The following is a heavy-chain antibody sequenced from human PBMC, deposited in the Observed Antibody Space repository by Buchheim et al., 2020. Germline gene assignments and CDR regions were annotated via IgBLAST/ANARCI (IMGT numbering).Heavy chain of an antibody. CDR3: AKDQGYYDFWSGYYPDYYYGMDV. Sequence: QVQLVESGGGEVQPGRSLRLSCAASGFSFKNYGMHWVRQAPGKGLEWVAVIWSDGSNKYYVDSVKGRFTISRDNSKNTLYLQMNSLRAEDTAMYYCAKDQGYYDFWSGYYPDYYYGMDVWGQGTT. CDR1: GFSFKNYG. CDR2: IWSDGSNK. D-gene: IGHD3-3*01. J-gene: IGHJ6*02. V-gene: IGHV3-33*06.